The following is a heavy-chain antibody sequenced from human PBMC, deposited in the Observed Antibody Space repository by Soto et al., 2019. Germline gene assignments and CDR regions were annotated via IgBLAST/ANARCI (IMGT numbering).Heavy chain of an antibody. D-gene: IGHD2-2*02. J-gene: IGHJ5*02. CDR3: ARGYCSSTSCYIWDNWFDP. CDR2: IYYSGRT. V-gene: IGHV4-59*01. CDR1: GGSISSYY. Sequence: PSETLSLTCTVSGGSISSYYWSWIRQPPGKGQEWIGYIYYSGRTNYNPSLKSRVTISVDTSKNQFSLKLSSVTAADTAVYYCARGYCSSTSCYIWDNWFDPWGQGTLVTVSS.